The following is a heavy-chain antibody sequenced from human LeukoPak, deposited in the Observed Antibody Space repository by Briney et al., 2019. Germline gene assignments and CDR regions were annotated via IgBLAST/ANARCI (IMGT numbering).Heavy chain of an antibody. V-gene: IGHV3-30*02. CDR3: AKDGVGTSGWRT. D-gene: IGHD6-19*01. CDR1: GFSFSSYG. J-gene: IGHJ4*02. Sequence: EGSLRLSCAASGFSFSSYGMHWVRQAPGKGLEWVAFIRYDGSDKSYADSVKGRFTISRDNFENALYLQMNSLRGEDTAVYYCAKDGVGTSGWRTWGQGTLVTVSS. CDR2: IRYDGSDK.